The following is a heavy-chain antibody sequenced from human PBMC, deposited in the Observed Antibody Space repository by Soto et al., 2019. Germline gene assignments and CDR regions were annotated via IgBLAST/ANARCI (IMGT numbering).Heavy chain of an antibody. CDR2: IYYSGST. Sequence: QLQLQESGPGLVKPSETLSLTCTVSGGSISSSSYYWGWIRQPPGKGLEWIGSIYYSGSTYYNPSLKSRVTISVDTSKNQFSLKLSSVTAADTAVYYCARRVDYGGEYFQHWGQGTLVTVSS. J-gene: IGHJ1*01. CDR1: GGSISSSSYY. D-gene: IGHD4-17*01. V-gene: IGHV4-39*01. CDR3: ARRVDYGGEYFQH.